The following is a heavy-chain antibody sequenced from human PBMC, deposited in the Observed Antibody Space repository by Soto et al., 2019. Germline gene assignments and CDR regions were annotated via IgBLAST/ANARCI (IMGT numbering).Heavy chain of an antibody. Sequence: ASVKVSCKASGGTLSNYAISWVRQAPGQGLEWMGVIILPFGTPNYAQTFQGRVTITADESMTTAYMELSGLRSEDTAVYYCARGPDYEGYFDYWGRGTLVTVSS. D-gene: IGHD4-17*01. CDR1: GGTLSNYA. CDR3: ARGPDYEGYFDY. CDR2: IILPFGTP. V-gene: IGHV1-69*13. J-gene: IGHJ4*02.